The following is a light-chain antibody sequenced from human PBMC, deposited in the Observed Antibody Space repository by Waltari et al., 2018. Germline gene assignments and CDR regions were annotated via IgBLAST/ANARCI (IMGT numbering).Light chain of an antibody. V-gene: IGLV2-8*01. CDR1: SSDVGSSDY. CDR2: HVT. J-gene: IGLJ2*01. Sequence: QSALTQPPSASGSPGQTVTISCAGTSSDVGSSDYVSWYQKHPGQAPKLLIYHVTERSSGVPDRFSGSKSGNTASLTVSGLQAEDEADYYCSSNAGINNFVFGGGTKLTVL. CDR3: SSNAGINNFV.